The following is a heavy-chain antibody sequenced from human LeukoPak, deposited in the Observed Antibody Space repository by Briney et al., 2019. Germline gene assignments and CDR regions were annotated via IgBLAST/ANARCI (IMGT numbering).Heavy chain of an antibody. CDR3: ATENPKGATTGYTFDY. J-gene: IGHJ4*02. Sequence: SVKVSCKASGFTFTSSAVQWVRQARGQRLEWIGWIVVGSGNTNYAQKFQERVTITRDMSTSTAYMELSSLRSEDTAVYYCATENPKGATTGYTFDYWGQGTLVTVSS. V-gene: IGHV1-58*01. CDR2: IVVGSGNT. D-gene: IGHD1-26*01. CDR1: GFTFTSSA.